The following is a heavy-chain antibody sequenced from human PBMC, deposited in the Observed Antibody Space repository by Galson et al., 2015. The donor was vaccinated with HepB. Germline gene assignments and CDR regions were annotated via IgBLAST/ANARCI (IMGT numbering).Heavy chain of an antibody. CDR1: GGSISSYY. V-gene: IGHV4-59*08. Sequence: SETLSLTCTVSGGSISSYYWSWIRQPPGKGLEWIGYIYYSGSTNYNPSLRSRVTISVDTSKNQFSLKMTSVTAADTAMYYCARHEGSGYNRHFGYWGQGTLVTVSS. CDR2: IYYSGST. D-gene: IGHD5-24*01. J-gene: IGHJ4*02. CDR3: ARHEGSGYNRHFGY.